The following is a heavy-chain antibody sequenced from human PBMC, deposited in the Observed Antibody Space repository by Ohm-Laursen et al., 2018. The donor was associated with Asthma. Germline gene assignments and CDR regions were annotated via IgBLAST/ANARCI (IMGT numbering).Heavy chain of an antibody. Sequence: SETLSLTCTVSGGSISSGDYYWSWIRQPPGKGLEWIGYIYYSGSTYYNPSLKSRVTISVDTSKNHFSLWLTSVISADTAVYYCARGSRIVTGYYGSAALNWFDPWGQGTLVTVSS. CDR3: ARGSRIVTGYYGSAALNWFDP. V-gene: IGHV4-30-4*02. J-gene: IGHJ5*02. CDR2: IYYSGST. D-gene: IGHD3-9*01. CDR1: GGSISSGDYY.